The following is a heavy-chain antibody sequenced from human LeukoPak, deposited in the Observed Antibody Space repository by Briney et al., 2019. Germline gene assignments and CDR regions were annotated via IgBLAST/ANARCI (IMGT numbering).Heavy chain of an antibody. CDR3: ARASTPRVIASFDY. V-gene: IGHV1-2*02. CDR2: INPNSGGT. Sequence: GASVKVSCKASGYTFTCYYMHWVRQAPGQGLEWMGWINPNSGGTNYALKFQGRVTMTRDTSISTAYMELTRLRSVDTAVYYCARASTPRVIASFDYWGQGSLVTVSS. J-gene: IGHJ4*02. CDR1: GYTFTCYY. D-gene: IGHD2-21*01.